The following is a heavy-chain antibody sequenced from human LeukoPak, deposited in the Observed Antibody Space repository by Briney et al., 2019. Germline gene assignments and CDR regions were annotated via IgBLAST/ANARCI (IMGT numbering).Heavy chain of an antibody. CDR2: ISYDGSNK. J-gene: IGHJ4*02. D-gene: IGHD1-26*01. V-gene: IGHV3-30*04. CDR1: GFAFNAYA. CDR3: ARDASLSSTAVTRGSFFDY. Sequence: PGRSLRLPCAASGFAFNAYATHWVRQAPGKGLEWVAVISYDGSNKYYADSVKGRFTISRDDSSNTLYLQMNSLRADDTAVYYCARDASLSSTAVTRGSFFDYWGPGNLVTVSS.